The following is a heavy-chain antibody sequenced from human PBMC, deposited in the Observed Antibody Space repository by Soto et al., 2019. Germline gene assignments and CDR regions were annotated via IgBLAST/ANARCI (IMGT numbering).Heavy chain of an antibody. Sequence: ASVKVSCKASGYTFTSYAMHWVRQAPGQRLEWMGWINAGNGNTKYSQKFQGRVTITRDTSASTAYMELSSLRSEDTAVYYCARESDSSGFYAFDIWGQGTMVTVSS. CDR3: ARESDSSGFYAFDI. V-gene: IGHV1-3*01. D-gene: IGHD6-19*01. J-gene: IGHJ3*02. CDR1: GYTFTSYA. CDR2: INAGNGNT.